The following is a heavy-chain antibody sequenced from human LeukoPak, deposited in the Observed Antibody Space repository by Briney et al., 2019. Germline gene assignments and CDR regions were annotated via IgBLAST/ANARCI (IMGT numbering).Heavy chain of an antibody. CDR2: ITGNGGST. J-gene: IGHJ4*02. CDR3: MTSSSWYGDS. Sequence: GGSLRLSCEASGFTFSAYAMTWVRQAPGKGLEYVSAITGNGGSTYYADSVRGRFTISRDNSKNTLYLQMNSLRAEDTAVYYCMTSSSWYGDSWGQGTLVTVST. V-gene: IGHV3-64D*09. CDR1: GFTFSAYA. D-gene: IGHD6-13*01.